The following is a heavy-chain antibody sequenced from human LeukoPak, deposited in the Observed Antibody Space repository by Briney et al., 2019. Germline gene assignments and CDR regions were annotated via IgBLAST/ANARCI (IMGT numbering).Heavy chain of an antibody. CDR2: IAPYNGNT. CDR1: GYTCSSYD. CDR3: ARTVIAAIRGVTPPGY. J-gene: IGHJ4*02. V-gene: IGHV1-18*01. D-gene: IGHD3-10*01. Sequence: ASVKVSCKTSGYTCSSYDISWVRQAPGHGLEWMGWIAPYNGNTKYTQNLQGRVTLTTDISTSTAYMELRSLRSDDTAVYYCARTVIAAIRGVTPPGYWGQGTLVTVSS.